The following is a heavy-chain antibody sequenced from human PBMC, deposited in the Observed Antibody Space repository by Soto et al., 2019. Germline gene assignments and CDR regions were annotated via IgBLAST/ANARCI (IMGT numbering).Heavy chain of an antibody. CDR3: ARGEQEYSSGWRYPNGLYYYYMDV. D-gene: IGHD6-19*01. J-gene: IGHJ6*03. Sequence: SETLYLTCTVSGGSISSYYWSWIRQPPGKGLEWIGYIYYSGSTNYNPSLKSRVTISVDTSKNQFSLKLSSVTAADTAVYYCARGEQEYSSGWRYPNGLYYYYMDVWGKGTTVTVSS. CDR2: IYYSGST. CDR1: GGSISSYY. V-gene: IGHV4-59*01.